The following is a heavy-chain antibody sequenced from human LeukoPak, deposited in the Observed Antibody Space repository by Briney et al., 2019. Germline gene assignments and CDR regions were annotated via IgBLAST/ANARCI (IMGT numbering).Heavy chain of an antibody. CDR2: ISGSGGGK. CDR3: AKGLQHSNLD. Sequence: GGSLRLSCAASGFTFGNFAMTWVRKAPGKGLEWVSAISGSGGGKYYADSVKGRFVISRDNSENTLGLQMNSLRAEDTAVYYCAKGLQHSNLDWGHGTLVTVSS. J-gene: IGHJ4*01. V-gene: IGHV3-23*01. CDR1: GFTFGNFA. D-gene: IGHD5-18*01.